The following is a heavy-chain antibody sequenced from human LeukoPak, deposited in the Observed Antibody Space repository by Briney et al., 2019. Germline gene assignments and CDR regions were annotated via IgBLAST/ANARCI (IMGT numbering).Heavy chain of an antibody. CDR3: ARERLLNFDY. Sequence: QPGGSLRLSCAASGFTFSSYAMSWVRQAPGKGLEWVANIKQDGSEKYYVDSVKGRFTISRDNAKNSLYLQMNSLRAEDTAVYYCARERLLNFDYWGQGTLVTVSS. CDR1: GFTFSSYA. D-gene: IGHD2-15*01. V-gene: IGHV3-7*01. J-gene: IGHJ4*02. CDR2: IKQDGSEK.